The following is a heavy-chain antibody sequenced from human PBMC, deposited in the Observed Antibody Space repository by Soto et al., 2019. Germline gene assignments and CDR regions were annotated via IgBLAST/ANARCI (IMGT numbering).Heavy chain of an antibody. CDR2: VTANGGST. D-gene: IGHD2-21*02. CDR1: GSTFSVYA. Sequence: PRLSFAATGSTFSVYAMTWVRQAPGKGLEWVSAVTANGGSTYSADSVKGRFTISRDNSKNTLFLQMNSLRAEDTAVYYCASLGVGDWANYYYYYGMDVWGQGTTVTVSS. V-gene: IGHV3-23*01. CDR3: ASLGVGDWANYYYYYGMDV. J-gene: IGHJ6*02.